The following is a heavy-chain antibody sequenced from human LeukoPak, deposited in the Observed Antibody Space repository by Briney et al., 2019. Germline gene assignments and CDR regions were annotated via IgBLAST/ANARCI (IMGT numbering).Heavy chain of an antibody. CDR3: ARAGWFGNYNWFDP. J-gene: IGHJ5*02. Sequence: PGGSLRLSCAASGFTFSSYSRNWVRQAPGKGLEWVSYISSASNTIYYAYSVKGRFTISRDNAKNSLYLQINSLRAETTAMYYGARAGWFGNYNWFDPCGQGSLVTV. CDR1: GFTFSSYS. CDR2: ISSASNTI. V-gene: IGHV3-48*01. D-gene: IGHD3-10*01.